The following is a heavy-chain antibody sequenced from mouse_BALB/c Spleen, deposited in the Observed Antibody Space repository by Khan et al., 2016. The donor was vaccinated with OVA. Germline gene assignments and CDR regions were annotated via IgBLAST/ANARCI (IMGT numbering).Heavy chain of an antibody. CDR1: GYSLTRYG. D-gene: IGHD3-3*01. CDR2: IWAGGST. Sequence: QVQLKESGPGLVAPSQSLSITCTVYGYSLTRYGVHWVRQPPGKGLEWLGLIWAGGSTNYNWALMSRLSISIDNSKSLVFLIMNRLQTDDTALYYGARSKYLARYWGQGTTLTVSS. CDR3: ARSKYLARY. V-gene: IGHV2-9*02. J-gene: IGHJ2*01.